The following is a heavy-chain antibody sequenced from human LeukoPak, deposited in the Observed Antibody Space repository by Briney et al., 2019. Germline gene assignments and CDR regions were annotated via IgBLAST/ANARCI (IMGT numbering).Heavy chain of an antibody. J-gene: IGHJ4*02. CDR1: GFTFSSYW. CDR2: INSDGSGT. V-gene: IGHV3-74*01. CDR3: AREPTTVSPPG. Sequence: GGSLRLSCAASGFTFSSYWMHWGRQAPGKGLVWISRINSDGSGTSYADSVKGRFTISRDNAKNTLYLQMNSLRAEDTAVYYCAREPTTVSPPGWGQGTLVTDSS. D-gene: IGHD4-11*01.